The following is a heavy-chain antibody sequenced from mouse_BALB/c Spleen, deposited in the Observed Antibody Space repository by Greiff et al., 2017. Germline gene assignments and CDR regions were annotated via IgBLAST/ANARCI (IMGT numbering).Heavy chain of an antibody. CDR3: ARRGLGSFSY. CDR1: GFTFSSYG. V-gene: IGHV5-6*02. J-gene: IGHJ4*01. Sequence: EVMLVESGGDLVKPGGSLKLSCAASGFTFSSYGMSWVRQTPDKRLEWVATISSGGSYTYYPDSVKGRFTISRDNAKNTLYLQMSSLKSEDTAMYYCARRGLGSFSYWGQGTSVTVSS. CDR2: ISSGGSYT. D-gene: IGHD4-1*01.